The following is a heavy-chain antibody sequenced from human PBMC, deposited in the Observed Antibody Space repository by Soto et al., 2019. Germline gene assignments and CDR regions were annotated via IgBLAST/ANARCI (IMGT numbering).Heavy chain of an antibody. CDR3: VPRYSGWYFDR. V-gene: IGHV3-21*01. J-gene: IGHJ4*02. CDR2: ISSSSTYT. CDR1: GFTFSSYA. D-gene: IGHD6-19*01. Sequence: EVQLVESGGGLVKPGGSLRLSCATSGFTFSSYAMNWVRQSPGTGLEWVSSISSSSTYTYYADSVKGRFTISRDNAKSSLFLQMNSRRAGDTAVYYCVPRYSGWYFDRWGQGTLVTVSS.